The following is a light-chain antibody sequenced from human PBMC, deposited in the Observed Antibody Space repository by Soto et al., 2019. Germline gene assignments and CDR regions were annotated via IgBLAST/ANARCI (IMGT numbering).Light chain of an antibody. Sequence: DIQLTQSPSLLSASVGDRVTITGRASQGISSYLAWYQQKPGKAPKLLIYAASTLQSGVPSRFSGSGSGTEFTLTISSLQPEDFATYYCQQLNSYPPFTFGPGTKVDIK. J-gene: IGKJ3*01. V-gene: IGKV1-9*01. CDR3: QQLNSYPPFT. CDR1: QGISSY. CDR2: AAS.